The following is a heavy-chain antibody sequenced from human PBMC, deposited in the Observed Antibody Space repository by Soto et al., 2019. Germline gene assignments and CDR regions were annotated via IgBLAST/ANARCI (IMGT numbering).Heavy chain of an antibody. CDR1: GVSISSGGYY. J-gene: IGHJ4*02. D-gene: IGHD6-13*01. V-gene: IGHV4-31*03. CDR2: IYYSGST. CDR3: ARASGYSSSSPFDY. Sequence: TLSLTCTVAGVSISSGGYYGSWIRQHPGKGLEWIGYIYYSGSTYYNPSLKSRVTISVDTSKNQFSLKLSSVTAADKAVYYCARASGYSSSSPFDYWGQGTLVPVCS.